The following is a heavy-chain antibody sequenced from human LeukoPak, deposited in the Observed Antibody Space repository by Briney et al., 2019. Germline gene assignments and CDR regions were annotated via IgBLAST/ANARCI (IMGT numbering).Heavy chain of an antibody. CDR1: GYTFTGYY. V-gene: IGHV1-2*02. CDR3: ARDYSYYDFWSGYYTGVDYYYGMDV. Sequence: GASVKVSCKASGYTFTGYYMHWVRQAPGQGREWMGWINPNSGGTNYAQKFQGRVTMTRDTSISTAYMELSRLRSDDTAVYYCARDYSYYDFWSGYYTGVDYYYGMDVWGQGTTVTVSS. J-gene: IGHJ6*02. D-gene: IGHD3-3*01. CDR2: INPNSGGT.